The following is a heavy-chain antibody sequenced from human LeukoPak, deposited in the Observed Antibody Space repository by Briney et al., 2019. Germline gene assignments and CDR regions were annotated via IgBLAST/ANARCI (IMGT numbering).Heavy chain of an antibody. CDR3: ARVRVGAREYYFDY. CDR2: ISSNGGST. Sequence: GGSLRLSCSASGFTFSSYAMHWVRQAPGKGLEYVSAISSNGGSTYYADSVKGRFTISRDNSKNSLYLQMNSLRAEDTAVYYCARVRVGAREYYFDYWGQGTLVTVSS. D-gene: IGHD1-26*01. J-gene: IGHJ4*02. V-gene: IGHV3-64*04. CDR1: GFTFSSYA.